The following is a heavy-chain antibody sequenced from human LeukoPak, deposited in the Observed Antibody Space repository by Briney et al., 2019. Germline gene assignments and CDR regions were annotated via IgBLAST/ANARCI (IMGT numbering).Heavy chain of an antibody. CDR1: GLNCSNYA. V-gene: IGHV3-23*01. Sequence: PVGPLKISCASPGLNCSNYAMSWVRQAPVKELPGVSASSTGGAGTYYADSVKGRLTISRDNSQNMLYLQMNSLRAEETAIYFFFQAEDGIRDFDFWGQGTLVTVSS. J-gene: IGHJ4*02. CDR3: FQAEDGIRDFDF. CDR2: SSTGGAGT. D-gene: IGHD2-21*01.